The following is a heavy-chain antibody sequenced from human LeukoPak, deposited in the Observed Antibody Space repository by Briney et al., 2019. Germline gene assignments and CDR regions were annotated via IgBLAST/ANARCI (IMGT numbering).Heavy chain of an antibody. CDR2: IWYDGSNK. V-gene: IGHV3-33*06. CDR3: AKEQYYYDSSGYYPLFDY. J-gene: IGHJ4*02. CDR1: GFTFSSYG. D-gene: IGHD3-22*01. Sequence: GGSLRLSCAASGFTFSSYGMHWVRQAPGKGLEWVAVIWYDGSNKYYADSVKGRFTISRDNSKNTLYLQMNSLRVEDTAVYYCAKEQYYYDSSGYYPLFDYWGQGTLVTVSS.